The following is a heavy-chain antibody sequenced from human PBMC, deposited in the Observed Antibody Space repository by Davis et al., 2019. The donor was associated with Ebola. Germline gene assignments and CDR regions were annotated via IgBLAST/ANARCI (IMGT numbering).Heavy chain of an antibody. V-gene: IGHV4-34*01. CDR1: GFTFSSYW. Sequence: GSLRLSCAASGFTFSSYWMSWVRQPPGKGLEWIGEINHSGSTNYNPSLKSRVTISVDTSKNQFSLKLSSVTAADTAVYYCARGRGWLQSSWFDPWGQGTLVTVSS. CDR2: INHSGST. CDR3: ARGRGWLQSSWFDP. J-gene: IGHJ5*02. D-gene: IGHD5-24*01.